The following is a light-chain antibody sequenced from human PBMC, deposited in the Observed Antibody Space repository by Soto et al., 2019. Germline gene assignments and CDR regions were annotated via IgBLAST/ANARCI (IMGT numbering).Light chain of an antibody. V-gene: IGLV6-57*01. CDR3: QSYDATNQV. J-gene: IGLJ3*02. CDR2: EDN. Sequence: NFMLTQPHSVPESPGKTVIISCTRSSGSIASNYVQWYQQRPGSSPTTVIYEDNQRPSGVPDRFSGSIDSSSNSASLTISGLETEDEADYFCQSYDATNQVFGGGTQLTVL. CDR1: SGSIASNY.